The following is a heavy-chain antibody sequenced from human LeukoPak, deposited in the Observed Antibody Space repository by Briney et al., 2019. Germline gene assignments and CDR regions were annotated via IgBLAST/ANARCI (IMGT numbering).Heavy chain of an antibody. CDR2: IIPTFGTA. CDR1: GDTFNNFA. J-gene: IGHJ3*02. CDR3: AREHGDDLSPGGDTFDI. D-gene: IGHD5-12*01. V-gene: IGHV1-69*13. Sequence: SVRVSCKASGDTFNNFAISWVRQAPGQGLEWMGGIIPTFGTANYAQKFQSRVTITADESTSTVYMELSSLRFEDTAMYYCAREHGDDLSPGGDTFDIWGQGTMVTVSS.